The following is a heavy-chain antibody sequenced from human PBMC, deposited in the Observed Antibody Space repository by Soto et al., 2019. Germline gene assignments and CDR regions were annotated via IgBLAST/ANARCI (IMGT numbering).Heavy chain of an antibody. CDR2: IHHTGST. D-gene: IGHD3-3*01. Sequence: ASETLSLTCTVSGGSISSSGFSWSWIRQPPGKGLEWIGYIHHTGSTYYSPSLKSRLTMSVDTSKNQFSLKLTSVTAADTAVYYCARRDDFWSGYSIDYWGLGTLVTVSS. CDR1: GGSISSSGFS. CDR3: ARRDDFWSGYSIDY. V-gene: IGHV4-30-2*01. J-gene: IGHJ4*02.